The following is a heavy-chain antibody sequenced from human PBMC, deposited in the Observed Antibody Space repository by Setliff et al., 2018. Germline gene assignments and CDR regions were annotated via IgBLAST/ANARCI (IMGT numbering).Heavy chain of an antibody. CDR2: TIPVFGTT. Sequence: SVKVSCKASGGTFSSYGISWVRQAPGQGLEWMGGTIPVFGTTDYAQKFQGRVTIMTDESTSTAYMELRSLRSDDTAVYYCARDLDYQYYYDSSGRDAFDIWGQGTMVTV. CDR1: GGTFSSYG. CDR3: ARDLDYQYYYDSSGRDAFDI. J-gene: IGHJ3*02. V-gene: IGHV1-69*05. D-gene: IGHD3-22*01.